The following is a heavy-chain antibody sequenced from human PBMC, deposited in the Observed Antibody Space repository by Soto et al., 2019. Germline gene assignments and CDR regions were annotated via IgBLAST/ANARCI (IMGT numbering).Heavy chain of an antibody. CDR2: IKQDGSEK. V-gene: IGHV3-7*01. CDR1: GFTFSSYW. Sequence: GGSLRLSCAASGFTFSSYWMSWVRQAPGKGLEWVANIKQDGSEKYYVDSVKGRFTISRDNAKNSLYLQMNSLRAEDTAVYYCAREYPYSSSWSYYYYYGLDVWGQGTTVTVSS. J-gene: IGHJ6*02. D-gene: IGHD6-13*01. CDR3: AREYPYSSSWSYYYYYGLDV.